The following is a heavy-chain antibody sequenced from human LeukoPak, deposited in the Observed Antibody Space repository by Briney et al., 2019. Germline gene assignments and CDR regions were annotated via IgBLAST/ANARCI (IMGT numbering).Heavy chain of an antibody. J-gene: IGHJ4*02. CDR2: ISYDGSNK. CDR1: GFTFSSYA. D-gene: IGHD1-26*01. CDR3: ARGRRGPKWELLCWY. V-gene: IGHV3-30-3*01. Sequence: GGSLRLSCAASGFTFSSYAMHWVRQAPGKGLEWVAVISYDGSNKYYADSVKGRFTISRDNSKNTLYLQMNSLRAEDTAVYYCARGRRGPKWELLCWYWGQGTLVTVSS.